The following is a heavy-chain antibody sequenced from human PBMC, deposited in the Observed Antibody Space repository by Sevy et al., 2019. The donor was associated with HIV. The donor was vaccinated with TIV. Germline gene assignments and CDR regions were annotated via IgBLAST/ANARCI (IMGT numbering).Heavy chain of an antibody. D-gene: IGHD3-9*01. Sequence: GGSLRLSCAASGFTFSIYAMSWVRQAPGKGLEWVSTISVSGGSTYYADSVKGRFTISRDKSKNTLYLQMNSLRAEDTAIYFCAKDHDNNWFDPWGQGTLVTVSS. J-gene: IGHJ5*02. V-gene: IGHV3-23*01. CDR1: GFTFSIYA. CDR3: AKDHDNNWFDP. CDR2: ISVSGGST.